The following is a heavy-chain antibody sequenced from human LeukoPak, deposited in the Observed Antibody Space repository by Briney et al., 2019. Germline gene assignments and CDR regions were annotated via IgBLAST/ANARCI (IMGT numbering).Heavy chain of an antibody. J-gene: IGHJ4*02. V-gene: IGHV4-34*01. CDR3: ARDHGESYVDY. CDR1: GGSFSGYY. D-gene: IGHD2-21*01. Sequence: TSETLSLTCAVYGGSFSGYYWSWIRQPPGKGLEWIGEINHSGSTNYNPSLKSRVTISVDTSKNQFSLKLSSVTAADTAVYYCARDHGESYVDYWGQGTLVTVSS. CDR2: INHSGST.